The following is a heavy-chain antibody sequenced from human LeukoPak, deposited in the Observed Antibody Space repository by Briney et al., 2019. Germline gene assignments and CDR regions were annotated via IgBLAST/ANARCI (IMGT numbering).Heavy chain of an antibody. Sequence: GRSLRLSCAASGFTFSSYSMNWVRQAPGKGLEWVSSISSSSSYIYYADSVKGRFTISRDNAKNSLYLQMNSLRAEDTAVYYCARDVCSSTSCSFDYWGQGTLVTVSS. D-gene: IGHD2-2*01. J-gene: IGHJ4*02. CDR3: ARDVCSSTSCSFDY. V-gene: IGHV3-21*01. CDR2: ISSSSSYI. CDR1: GFTFSSYS.